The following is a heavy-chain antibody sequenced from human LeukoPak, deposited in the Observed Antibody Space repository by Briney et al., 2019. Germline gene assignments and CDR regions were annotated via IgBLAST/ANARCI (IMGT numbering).Heavy chain of an antibody. D-gene: IGHD5-12*01. V-gene: IGHV1-69*04. CDR3: AGDIASGYDPLFDY. CDR2: IIPILGIA. J-gene: IGHJ4*02. CDR1: GGTFSSYA. Sequence: SVKVSRKASGGTFSSYAISWVRQAPGQGLEWMGRIIPILGIANYAQKFQGRVTITADKSTSTAYMELSSLRSEDTAVYYCAGDIASGYDPLFDYWGQGTLVTVSS.